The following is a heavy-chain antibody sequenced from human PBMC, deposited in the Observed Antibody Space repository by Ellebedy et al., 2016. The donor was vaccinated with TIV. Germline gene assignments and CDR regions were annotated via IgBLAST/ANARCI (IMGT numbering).Heavy chain of an antibody. CDR3: ARDPRDSTIWSGYSYLEYFDY. CDR1: GYTFTSYG. Sequence: ASVKVSCXASGYTFTSYGISWVRQAPGQGLEWMGWISAYNGNTNYAQKLQGRVTMTTDTSTSTAYMELRSLRSDDTAVYYCARDPRDSTIWSGYSYLEYFDYWGQGTLVTVSS. J-gene: IGHJ4*02. D-gene: IGHD3-3*01. CDR2: ISAYNGNT. V-gene: IGHV1-18*01.